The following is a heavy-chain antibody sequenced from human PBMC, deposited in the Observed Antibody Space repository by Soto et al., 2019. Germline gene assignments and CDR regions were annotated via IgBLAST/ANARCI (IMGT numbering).Heavy chain of an antibody. V-gene: IGHV3-21*01. CDR3: ARDGLLFSGPYRPSRFDY. D-gene: IGHD3-16*02. J-gene: IGHJ4*02. CDR2: ISSSSSYI. CDR1: GFTFSSYS. Sequence: GGSLRLSCAASGFTFSSYSMNWVRQAPGKGLEWVSSISSSSSYIYYADSVKGRFTISRDNAKNSLYLQMNSLRAEDTAVYYCARDGLLFSGPYRPSRFDYWGLGTLVTVSS.